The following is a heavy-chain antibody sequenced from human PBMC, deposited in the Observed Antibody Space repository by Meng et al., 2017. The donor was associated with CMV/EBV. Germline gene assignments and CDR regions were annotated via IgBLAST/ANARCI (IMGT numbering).Heavy chain of an antibody. V-gene: IGHV5-10-1*01. Sequence: GESLKISCKGSGYSFTSYWISWVRQMPGKGLEWMGRIDPSDSYTNYSPSFQGHVTISADKSISTAYPQWSSLKASDTAMYYCARHLRRDYGRFGFDYWGQGTLVTVSS. J-gene: IGHJ4*02. CDR2: IDPSDSYT. D-gene: IGHD4-17*01. CDR1: GYSFTSYW. CDR3: ARHLRRDYGRFGFDY.